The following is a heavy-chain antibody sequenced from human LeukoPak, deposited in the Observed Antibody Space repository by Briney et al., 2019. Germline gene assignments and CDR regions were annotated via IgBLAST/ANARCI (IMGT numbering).Heavy chain of an antibody. CDR3: AKDTYCDFWSGLGSYGMDV. J-gene: IGHJ6*02. CDR1: GFTFDDYA. D-gene: IGHD3-3*01. Sequence: GGSLRPSCAASGFTFDDYAMHWVRHAPGKGLEWVSGISWNSGSIGYADSVKGRFTISRDNAKNSLYLQMNSLRAEDTALYYCAKDTYCDFWSGLGSYGMDVWGQGTTVTVSS. V-gene: IGHV3-9*01. CDR2: ISWNSGSI.